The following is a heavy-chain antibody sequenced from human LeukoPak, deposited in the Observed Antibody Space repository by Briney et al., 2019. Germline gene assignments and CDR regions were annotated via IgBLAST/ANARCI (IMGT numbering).Heavy chain of an antibody. CDR2: ISGSGGST. D-gene: IGHD3-10*01. V-gene: IGHV3-23*01. CDR3: ASRITMVRGAYYYYYGMDV. Sequence: GGSLRLSCAASGFTFSSYAMSWVRQAPGKGLEWLSAISGSGGSTYYADSVKGRFTISRDNSKNTLYLQMNSLRAEDTAVYYCASRITMVRGAYYYYYGMDVWGQGTTVTVSS. CDR1: GFTFSSYA. J-gene: IGHJ6*02.